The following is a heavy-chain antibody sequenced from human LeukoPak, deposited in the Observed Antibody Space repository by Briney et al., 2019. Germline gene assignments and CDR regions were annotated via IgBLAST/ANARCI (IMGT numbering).Heavy chain of an antibody. CDR1: GGSFSDYY. CDR2: INHSGST. J-gene: IGHJ5*02. Sequence: SETLSLTCAVYGGSFSDYYWSWIRQPPGKGLEWIGEINHSGSTNYNPSLKSRVTISVDTSKNQFSLKPSSVTAADTAVYYCAQGHDYGDYLNWFDPWGQGTLVTVSS. V-gene: IGHV4-34*01. CDR3: AQGHDYGDYLNWFDP. D-gene: IGHD4-17*01.